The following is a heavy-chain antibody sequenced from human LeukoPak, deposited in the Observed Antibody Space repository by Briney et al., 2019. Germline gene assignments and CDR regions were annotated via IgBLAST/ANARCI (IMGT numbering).Heavy chain of an antibody. CDR1: GFTFSSYA. J-gene: IGHJ4*02. CDR3: AKGGIIGSYYFDY. D-gene: IGHD1-20*01. V-gene: IGHV3-30*04. Sequence: GGSLRLSCAASGFTFSSYAMHWVRQAPGKGLEWVAVISYDGSNKYYADSVKGRFTISRDNSKNTLYLQMNSLRVEDTAVYFCAKGGIIGSYYFDYWGRGTLVTVSS. CDR2: ISYDGSNK.